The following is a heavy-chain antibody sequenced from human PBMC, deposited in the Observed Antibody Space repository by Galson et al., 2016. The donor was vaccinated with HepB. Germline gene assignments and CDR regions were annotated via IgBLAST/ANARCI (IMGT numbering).Heavy chain of an antibody. V-gene: IGHV4-39*01. J-gene: IGHJ5*02. CDR3: ARSTAVSGRGSWGYLDP. Sequence: SETLSLTCTLSGGSIDTVAFYWAWIRQTPGKGLEWIGSIYHTGSTYLSASLKSRVIMSVDKSMNQFSLTLGSLTVADSAVYYCARSTAVSGRGSWGYLDPWGQGTLVSVSS. CDR1: GGSIDTVAFY. D-gene: IGHD6-19*01. CDR2: IYHTGST.